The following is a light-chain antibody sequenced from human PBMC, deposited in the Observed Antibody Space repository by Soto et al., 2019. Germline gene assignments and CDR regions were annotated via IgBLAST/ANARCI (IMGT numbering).Light chain of an antibody. V-gene: IGKV3-15*01. CDR1: QSISSN. J-gene: IGKJ4*01. CDR2: RTS. Sequence: EIVMTQSPATLSVSPGERATLSCRASQSISSNLAWYQQKPGQAPRLLMFRTSSRATGFPARFSGSGSGTEFNLTISSLQSEDCVVSYCQQYNNWPRATFGGGTKVEIK. CDR3: QQYNNWPRAT.